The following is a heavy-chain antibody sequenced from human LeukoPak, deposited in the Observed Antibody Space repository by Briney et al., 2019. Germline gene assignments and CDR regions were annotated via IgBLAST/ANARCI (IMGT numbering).Heavy chain of an antibody. J-gene: IGHJ4*02. Sequence: GSSVKVSCKASGGTFSRYAISWVRQAPGQGLEWMGGIIPIFGTAKYAQKFQGRVTLTTDESTSTAYMELSSLRSEDTAVYYCAREEGSSYYFDYWGQGTLVTVSS. CDR2: IIPIFGTA. D-gene: IGHD6-6*01. CDR1: GGTFSRYA. CDR3: AREEGSSYYFDY. V-gene: IGHV1-69*05.